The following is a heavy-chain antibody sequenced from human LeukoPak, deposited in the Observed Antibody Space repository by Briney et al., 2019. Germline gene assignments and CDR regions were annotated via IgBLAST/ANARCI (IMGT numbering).Heavy chain of an antibody. CDR1: GGSISSGGYY. D-gene: IGHD6-19*01. J-gene: IGHJ4*02. Sequence: SETLSLTCTVSGGSISSGGYYWSWIRQPPGKGLEWIGYIYYSGSTNYNPSLKSRVTISVDTSKNQFSLKLGSVTAADTAVYYCARVAVAGLPYFDYWGQGTLVTVSS. V-gene: IGHV4-61*08. CDR2: IYYSGST. CDR3: ARVAVAGLPYFDY.